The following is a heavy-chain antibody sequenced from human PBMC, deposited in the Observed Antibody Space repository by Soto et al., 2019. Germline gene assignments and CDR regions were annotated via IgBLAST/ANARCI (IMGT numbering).Heavy chain of an antibody. J-gene: IGHJ4*02. CDR3: ARDGLWFGELLGPFDY. CDR1: GYTFTGYN. Sequence: ASVKVSCKASGYTFTGYNMHWVRKAPGQGLEWKGWLNPNSGVTNYAQKFQGRVTMCRDTSIRTAYMELSRLRSDDTAVYYCARDGLWFGELLGPFDYWGQGTLVTVSS. CDR2: LNPNSGVT. D-gene: IGHD3-10*01. V-gene: IGHV1-2*02.